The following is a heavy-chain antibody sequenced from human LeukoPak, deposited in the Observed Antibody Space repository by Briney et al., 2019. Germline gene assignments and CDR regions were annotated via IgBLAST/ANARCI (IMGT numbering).Heavy chain of an antibody. D-gene: IGHD1-14*01. CDR2: ISYDGINK. CDR3: AKDTRDDHHSDY. CDR1: GFSLSGYG. Sequence: GGSLRLSCEASGFSLSGYGMHWVRQAPGKGLEWVAIISYDGINKYYPDSVKGRFTISRDNSKNTLYLQMNSLRAEDTAVYYCAKDTRDDHHSDYWGQGTLVTVSS. J-gene: IGHJ4*02. V-gene: IGHV3-30*02.